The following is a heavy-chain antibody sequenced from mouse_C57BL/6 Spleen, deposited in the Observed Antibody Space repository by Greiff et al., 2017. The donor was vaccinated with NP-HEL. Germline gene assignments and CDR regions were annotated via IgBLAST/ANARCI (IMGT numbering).Heavy chain of an antibody. Sequence: VQLQQSGPELVKPGASVKLSCKASGYTFTSYDINWVKQRPGQGLEWIGWIYPRDGSTTYNEKFKGKATLTVDTSSSTAYMERHSLTAEDSAVYFCARHYGSSRWYFDVWGTGTTVTVSS. V-gene: IGHV1-85*01. CDR3: ARHYGSSRWYFDV. CDR2: IYPRDGST. D-gene: IGHD1-1*01. CDR1: GYTFTSYD. J-gene: IGHJ1*03.